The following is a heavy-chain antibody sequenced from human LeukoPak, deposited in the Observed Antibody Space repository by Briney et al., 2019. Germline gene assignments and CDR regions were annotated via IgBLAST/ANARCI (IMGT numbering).Heavy chain of an antibody. Sequence: ASVKVSCKSSGYTVTVYYMHWVRQAPGQGLEWMGCINPNSGGTNYAQKFQGRVTMTRVASISTAYMELSRLISDDTAVYYCCTVRVTKGALADYWGQGTLVTVSS. V-gene: IGHV1-2*02. CDR2: INPNSGGT. CDR3: CTVRVTKGALADY. J-gene: IGHJ4*02. D-gene: IGHD4-11*01. CDR1: GYTVTVYY.